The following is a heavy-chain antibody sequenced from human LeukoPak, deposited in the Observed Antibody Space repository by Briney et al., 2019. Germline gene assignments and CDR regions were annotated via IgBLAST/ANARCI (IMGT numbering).Heavy chain of an antibody. Sequence: GGSLRLSCAASGFTFSNYWMHWVRHAPGKGLVWVSRINSDGSSTSSADSVKGRFTISRDNAKNTLYLQMSSLRAEDTAVYYCARDSDYSHYDYWGQGTLVTVSS. CDR3: ARDSDYSHYDY. CDR2: INSDGSST. V-gene: IGHV3-74*01. D-gene: IGHD4-11*01. J-gene: IGHJ4*02. CDR1: GFTFSNYW.